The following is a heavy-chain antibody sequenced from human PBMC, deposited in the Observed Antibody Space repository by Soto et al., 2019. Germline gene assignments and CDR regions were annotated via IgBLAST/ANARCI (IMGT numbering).Heavy chain of an antibody. V-gene: IGHV1-69*06. D-gene: IGHD2-2*01. CDR2: IIPIFGTA. J-gene: IGHJ5*02. CDR3: ARDSCCTFQFDL. Sequence: SVKVSCKASGGTLSSYAISWVRQAPGQGLEWMGGIIPIFGTANYAQKFQGRVTITADKSTSTAYMELSSLRSEDTAVYYCARDSCCTFQFDLWGPLTRVSVSS. CDR1: GGTLSSYA.